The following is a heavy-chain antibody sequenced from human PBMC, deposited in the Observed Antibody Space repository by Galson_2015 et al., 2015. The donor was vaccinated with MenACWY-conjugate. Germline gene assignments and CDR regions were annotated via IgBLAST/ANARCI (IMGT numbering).Heavy chain of an antibody. Sequence: SLRLSCAASGFTFSSYSMNWVRQAPGKGLEWVSSISSSSSYIYYADSVKGRFTISRDNAKNSLYLQMNSLRAEDTAVYYCARDLGQWLVSVPVNYFDYWVQRTLVTVSS. CDR2: ISSSSSYI. V-gene: IGHV3-21*01. CDR3: ARDLGQWLVSVPVNYFDY. J-gene: IGHJ4*02. D-gene: IGHD6-19*01. CDR1: GFTFSSYS.